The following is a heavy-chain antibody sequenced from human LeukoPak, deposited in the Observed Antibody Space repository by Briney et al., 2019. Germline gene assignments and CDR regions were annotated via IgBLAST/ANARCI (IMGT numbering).Heavy chain of an antibody. D-gene: IGHD4/OR15-4a*01. Sequence: PGGSMRLSCVASGFTFSSYGMHWVRQAPGKGLEWVAFIRSDGSNEYYADPVKGRFTISRDNSKNTLYLQMNSLRPEDTAVYYCAKEVSSGLWYFDYWGQGTLVTVSS. CDR1: GFTFSSYG. J-gene: IGHJ4*02. CDR3: AKEVSSGLWYFDY. V-gene: IGHV3-30*02. CDR2: IRSDGSNE.